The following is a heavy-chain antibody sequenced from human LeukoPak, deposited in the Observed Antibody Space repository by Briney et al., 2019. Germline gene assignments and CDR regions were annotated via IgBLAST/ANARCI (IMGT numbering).Heavy chain of an antibody. Sequence: PSETLSLTCTVSGGSISTSSYYWGWVRQPPGKGLEWIGYIYYSGSTNYNPSLKSRVTISVDTSKNQFSLKLSSVTAADTAVYYCAREWPTYYYDSGAFSGRFDPWGQGTLVTVSS. CDR1: GGSISTSSYY. CDR3: AREWPTYYYDSGAFSGRFDP. CDR2: IYYSGST. D-gene: IGHD3-22*01. V-gene: IGHV4-61*01. J-gene: IGHJ5*02.